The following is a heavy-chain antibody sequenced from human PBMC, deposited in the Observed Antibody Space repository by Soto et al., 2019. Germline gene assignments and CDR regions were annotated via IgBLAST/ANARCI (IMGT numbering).Heavy chain of an antibody. V-gene: IGHV4-59*12. D-gene: IGHD6-13*01. Sequence: SETLSLTCTVSGDSFSNFYWSWIRQPPGKGLEWIGYFHGSGNTGYNPSLENRVTMSVDTSKNQFSLRLSSVTAADTAMYYCARGSSRWDYWGQGTLVTVSS. CDR1: GDSFSNFY. J-gene: IGHJ4*02. CDR2: FHGSGNT. CDR3: ARGSSRWDY.